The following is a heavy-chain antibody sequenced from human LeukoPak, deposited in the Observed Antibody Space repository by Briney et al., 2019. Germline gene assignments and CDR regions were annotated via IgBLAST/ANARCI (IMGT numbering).Heavy chain of an antibody. D-gene: IGHD3-10*01. CDR1: GLIVSNNY. Sequence: GGSLRLSCAASGLIVSNNYMSWVRQAPGKGLEWVSVIYSGGNTYYADSVKGRFTISRDNSKNTLYLQMSSLRAEDTAVYYCAREYGSGSPGDYWGQGTLVTVSS. CDR2: IYSGGNT. CDR3: AREYGSGSPGDY. J-gene: IGHJ4*02. V-gene: IGHV3-53*01.